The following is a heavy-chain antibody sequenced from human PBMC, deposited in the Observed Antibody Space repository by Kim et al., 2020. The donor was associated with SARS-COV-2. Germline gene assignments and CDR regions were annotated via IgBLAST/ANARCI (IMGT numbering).Heavy chain of an antibody. J-gene: IGHJ4*02. D-gene: IGHD3-16*01. Sequence: WNSGSIGYSDSVKGRFTISRDNAKNSLYLQMNSLRAEDTALYYCAKLEGGWGQGTLVTVSS. V-gene: IGHV3-9*01. CDR3: AKLEGG. CDR2: WNSGSI.